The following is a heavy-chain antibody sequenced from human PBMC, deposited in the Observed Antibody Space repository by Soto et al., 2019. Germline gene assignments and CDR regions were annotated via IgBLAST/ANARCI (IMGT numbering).Heavy chain of an antibody. CDR2: IFWNDER. CDR1: GFSLSKARMG. Sequence: QVTLKESGPVLVKPTETLTLTCSVSGFSLSKARMGVSWIRQPPGKALEWLAHIFWNDERSYNTSLKSRLTISRDTSKSQVVLTMTNEDPEHTGTYFCARALREGLPIYYFDSWGQGTMVTVSS. V-gene: IGHV2-26*01. J-gene: IGHJ4*02. D-gene: IGHD1-26*01. CDR3: ARALREGLPIYYFDS.